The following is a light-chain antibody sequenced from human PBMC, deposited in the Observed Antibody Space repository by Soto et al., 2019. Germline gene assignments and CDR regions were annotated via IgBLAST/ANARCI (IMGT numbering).Light chain of an antibody. CDR1: QSISLF. V-gene: IGKV1-39*01. Sequence: DIQMTQSPSSLSASVGDTVTITCRASQSISLFLNWYQQKPGKAPKLLIYAASCLQSGVPSRFTGNGSGTEFTLTISSLQPEDFATFYCHQTDSITETFGQGTKVEIK. CDR3: HQTDSITET. J-gene: IGKJ1*01. CDR2: AAS.